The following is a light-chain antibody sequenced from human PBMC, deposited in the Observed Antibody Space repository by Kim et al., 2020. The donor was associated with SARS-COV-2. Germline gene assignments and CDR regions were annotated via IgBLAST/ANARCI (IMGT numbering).Light chain of an antibody. V-gene: IGKV3-20*01. CDR2: GAS. Sequence: ILAVSPGERAHLYCRASQRVTGNVAWYPQKPGQAPELRIYGASDRATGIPDRFSGSGSGTDFTLTISRLEPEDFAVYYCQQYGASFGQGTKVDIK. CDR3: QQYGAS. J-gene: IGKJ1*01. CDR1: QRVTGN.